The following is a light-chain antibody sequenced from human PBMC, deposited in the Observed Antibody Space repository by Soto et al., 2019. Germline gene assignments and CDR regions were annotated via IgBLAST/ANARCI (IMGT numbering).Light chain of an antibody. Sequence: DIQMTQSPSTLSASVGDRVTITCRASQSINSWLAWYRQKPGKVPKVLIYDASTLQSGVPSRFSGSGSGTEFTLTISSLQPEDFATYFCQQSNSSPPTFGGGTKVDIK. V-gene: IGKV1-5*01. CDR1: QSINSW. J-gene: IGKJ4*01. CDR2: DAS. CDR3: QQSNSSPPT.